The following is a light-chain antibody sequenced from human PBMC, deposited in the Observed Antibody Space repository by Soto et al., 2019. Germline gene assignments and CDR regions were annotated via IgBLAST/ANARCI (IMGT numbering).Light chain of an antibody. Sequence: DIQMTQSPSSLSASVGDRVTITCRASQGISNSLAWYQQKPGRVPELLIYAASTLQSAVTPRFSGGGPWTDFTLTISSLQPDAVANDYCQKYNSAPLTFGGGTKVEIK. CDR3: QKYNSAPLT. J-gene: IGKJ4*01. V-gene: IGKV1-27*01. CDR2: AAS. CDR1: QGISNS.